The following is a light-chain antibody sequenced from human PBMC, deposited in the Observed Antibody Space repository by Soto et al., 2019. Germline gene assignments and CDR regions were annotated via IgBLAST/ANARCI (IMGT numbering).Light chain of an antibody. CDR2: EVS. CDR1: RGDIGAYNY. V-gene: IGLV2-14*01. Sequence: QSVLTQPASVSGSPGQSITISCTGTRGDIGAYNYVSWYQQRPGEAPKLIIFEVSNRPSGVSSRFSGSKSGNTASLNISGLQPEDETDYFFSSFTGTGSFVFGGGTKLTVL. J-gene: IGLJ2*01. CDR3: SSFTGTGSFV.